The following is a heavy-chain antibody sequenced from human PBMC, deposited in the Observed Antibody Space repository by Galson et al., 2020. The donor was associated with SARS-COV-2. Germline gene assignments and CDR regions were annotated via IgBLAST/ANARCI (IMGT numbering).Heavy chain of an antibody. CDR1: GFTFSSFA. Sequence: QAGESLKISCAASGFTFSSFAMYWARQAPGKGLEYVSGISSNGINTNYADSVKGRFIISRDDSKNTLYLQMSSLRVGDTAVYYCVRGSVWGQGTLVTVSS. CDR3: VRGSV. J-gene: IGHJ4*02. V-gene: IGHV3-64D*08. CDR2: ISSNGINT.